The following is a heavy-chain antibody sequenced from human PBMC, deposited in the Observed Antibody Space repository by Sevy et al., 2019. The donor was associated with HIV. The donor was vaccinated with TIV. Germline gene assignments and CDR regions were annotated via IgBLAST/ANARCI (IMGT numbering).Heavy chain of an antibody. J-gene: IGHJ6*02. CDR2: ISYDGSNK. V-gene: IGHV3-30-3*01. Sequence: GGSLRLSCAASGFTFSSYAMHWVRRAPGKGLEWVAVISYDGSNKYYADSVKGRFTISRDNSKNTLYLQMNSLRAEDTAVYYCAGGWAVTTRSGYYYYGMDVWGQGTTVTVSS. CDR3: AGGWAVTTRSGYYYYGMDV. CDR1: GFTFSSYA. D-gene: IGHD4-17*01.